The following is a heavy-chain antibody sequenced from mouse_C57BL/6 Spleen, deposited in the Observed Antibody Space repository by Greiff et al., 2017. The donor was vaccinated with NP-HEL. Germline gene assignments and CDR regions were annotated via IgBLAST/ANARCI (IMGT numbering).Heavy chain of an antibody. V-gene: IGHV1-64*01. D-gene: IGHD2-3*01. Sequence: VKLQQSGAELVKPGASVKLSCKASGYTFTSYWMHWVKQRPGQGLEWIGMIHPNSGSTNYNEKFKSKATLTVDKSSSTAYMQLSSLTSEDSAVYYCESGGYYGYYDYFDYWGQCTTLTVSS. CDR1: GYTFTSYW. CDR2: IHPNSGST. CDR3: ESGGYYGYYDYFDY. J-gene: IGHJ2*01.